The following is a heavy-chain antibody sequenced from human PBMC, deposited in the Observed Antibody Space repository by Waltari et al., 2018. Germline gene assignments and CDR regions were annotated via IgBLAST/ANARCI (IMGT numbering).Heavy chain of an antibody. V-gene: IGHV3-48*04. J-gene: IGHJ2*01. D-gene: IGHD1-26*01. CDR2: ISSSSSTI. Sequence: EVQLVESGGGLVQPGGSLRLSCAASGFTFSSYSMNWVRQAPGKGLEWVSYISSSSSTIYYADSVKGRFTISRDNAKNSLYLQMNSLRAEDTAVYYCARTHYSGSYWGYWYFDLWGRGTLVTVSS. CDR1: GFTFSSYS. CDR3: ARTHYSGSYWGYWYFDL.